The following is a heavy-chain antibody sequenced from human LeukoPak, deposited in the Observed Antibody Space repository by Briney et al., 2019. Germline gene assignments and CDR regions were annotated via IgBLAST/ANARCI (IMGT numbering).Heavy chain of an antibody. V-gene: IGHV1-2*02. J-gene: IGHJ3*02. D-gene: IGHD2-2*01. CDR1: GYTFTGYY. CDR2: INPNSGGT. CDR3: ARESPRVVPAARNAFDI. Sequence: WASVKVSCKASGYTFTGYYMHWVRQAPGQGLEWMGWINPNSGGTNYAQKFQGRVTMTRDTSISTAYMELSRLRSDDTAVYYCARESPRVVPAARNAFDIWGQGTMVTVSS.